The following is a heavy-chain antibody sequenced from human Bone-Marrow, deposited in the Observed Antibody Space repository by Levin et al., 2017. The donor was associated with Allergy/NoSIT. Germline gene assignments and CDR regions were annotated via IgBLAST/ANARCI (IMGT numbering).Heavy chain of an antibody. V-gene: IGHV5-51*01. CDR2: IYPGDSDT. CDR3: AKLVGELATGFDF. Sequence: GESLKISCQGSGYDFATFWIGWVRQMPGKGLEWMGIIYPGDSDTRYSPSFQGQVTISADKSISTAYLQWTSLKASDTALYYCAKLVGELATGFDFWGQGTLVTVSS. CDR1: GYDFATFW. D-gene: IGHD3-10*01. J-gene: IGHJ4*02.